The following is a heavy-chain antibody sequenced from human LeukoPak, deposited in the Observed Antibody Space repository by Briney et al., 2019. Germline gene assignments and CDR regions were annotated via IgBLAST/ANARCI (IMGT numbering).Heavy chain of an antibody. CDR3: ARAHRGGSGWPLDY. CDR2: IIPIFGTA. D-gene: IGHD6-19*01. J-gene: IGHJ4*02. CDR1: GGTFISCA. V-gene: IGHV1-69*13. Sequence: GASVKVSCKASGGTFISCAISWVRQAPGQGLEWMGGIIPIFGTANYAQKFQGRVTITADESTSTAYMELSSLRSEDTAVYYCARAHRGGSGWPLDYWGQGTLVTVSS.